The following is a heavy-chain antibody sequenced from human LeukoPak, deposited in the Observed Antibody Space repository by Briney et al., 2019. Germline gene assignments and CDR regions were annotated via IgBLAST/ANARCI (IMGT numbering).Heavy chain of an antibody. CDR3: ARGTVVVPAAAYDAFDI. D-gene: IGHD2-2*01. V-gene: IGHV4-61*02. Sequence: KTSETLSLTCTVSGGSISSGSYYWSWIRQPAGKGLEWIGRIYTSGSTNYNPSLKSRVTISVDTSKNQFSLKLSSVTAADTAMYYCARGTVVVPAAAYDAFDIWGQATMVTVSS. CDR1: GGSISSGSYY. J-gene: IGHJ3*02. CDR2: IYTSGST.